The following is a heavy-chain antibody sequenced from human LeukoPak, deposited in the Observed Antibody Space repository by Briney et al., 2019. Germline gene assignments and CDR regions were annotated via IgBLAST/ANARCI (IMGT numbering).Heavy chain of an antibody. V-gene: IGHV3-7*01. CDR3: VGGPGWVFEL. D-gene: IGHD6-19*01. J-gene: IGHJ2*01. CDR2: MNQDGSEI. CDR1: GFTFSRYW. Sequence: QTGGSLRLSCVGSGFTFSRYWLNWVRQAPGKGLEWVANMNQDGSEIYYLDSVKGRFTISRDNAKNSVYLQMNGLKAEDTAVYHCVGGPGWVFELWGRGTLVTGSS.